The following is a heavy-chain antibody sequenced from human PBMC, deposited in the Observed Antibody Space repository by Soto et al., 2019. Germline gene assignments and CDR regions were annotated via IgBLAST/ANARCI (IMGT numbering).Heavy chain of an antibody. CDR2: MYYSGGS. D-gene: IGHD2-2*01. CDR1: GGSISGYY. CDR3: ARVPIPAAMESSYRSKMDV. V-gene: IGHV4-59*01. J-gene: IGHJ6*03. Sequence: QVQLQESGPGLVKASETLSLTCTGSGGSISGYYWSWIRQPPGKGLEWLGYMYYSGGSHYNPSLKSRVTKSVVTSKNLVSLRLSSVTAADPAVYSWARVPIPAAMESSYRSKMDVWGKGTTVTVSS.